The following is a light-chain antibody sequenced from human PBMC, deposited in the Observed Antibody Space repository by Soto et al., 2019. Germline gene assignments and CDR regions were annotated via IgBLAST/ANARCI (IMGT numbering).Light chain of an antibody. Sequence: DIVMTQSPLSLPVTPGEPASISCRSSQSLLHSNGYNYLDWYLQKPGQSPQLLIYLGSNRASGVPGRFSGSGSGTDFTLNISSVEAEDVGVYYCMQALQTPPWTFGQGTKVEIK. CDR1: QSLLHSNGYNY. CDR2: LGS. J-gene: IGKJ1*01. CDR3: MQALQTPPWT. V-gene: IGKV2-28*01.